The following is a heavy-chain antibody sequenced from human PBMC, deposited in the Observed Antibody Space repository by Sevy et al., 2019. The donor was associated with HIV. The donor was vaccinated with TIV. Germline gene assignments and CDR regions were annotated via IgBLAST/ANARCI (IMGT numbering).Heavy chain of an antibody. V-gene: IGHV1-2*02. CDR2: INPNSGGT. Sequence: ASVKVSCKASGYTFTGQYIHWVRQAPGQGLEWMGWINPNSGGTNYRQDCQGRVTLTRDTSITTAYMELSGLKSDDTAIYYCARDLRLRRYSYGSFDYWGHGTLVTVSS. CDR3: ARDLRLRRYSYGSFDY. D-gene: IGHD5-18*01. CDR1: GYTFTGQY. J-gene: IGHJ4*01.